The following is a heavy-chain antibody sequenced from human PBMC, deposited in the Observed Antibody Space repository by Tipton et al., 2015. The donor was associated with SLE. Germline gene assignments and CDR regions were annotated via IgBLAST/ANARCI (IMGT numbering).Heavy chain of an antibody. CDR3: ARGGIGGYDSFDY. V-gene: IGHV4-61*05. J-gene: IGHJ4*02. CDR2: IYYSGST. Sequence: TLSLTCNVSGGSISSSSYYWGWIRQPPGKGLEWIGYIYYSGSTNYNPSLKSRVTISVDTSKNQFSLKLSSVTAADTAVYYCARGGIGGYDSFDYWGQGTLVTVSS. CDR1: GGSISSSSYY. D-gene: IGHD5-12*01.